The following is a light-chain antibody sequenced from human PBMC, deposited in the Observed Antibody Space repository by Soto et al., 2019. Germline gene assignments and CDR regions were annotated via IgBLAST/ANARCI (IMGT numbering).Light chain of an antibody. CDR2: AAS. CDR3: QHLNNFPRT. CDR1: QNIDNW. V-gene: IGKV1-12*01. J-gene: IGKJ1*01. Sequence: DIQMTQSPPSVSASVGDRVTITCRASQNIDNWLAWYQQRPGKAPQLLIFAASTLQGGVPSRFSGSGSGTDFTLTISSLQPEDFATYYCQHLNNFPRTFGQGTKVEIK.